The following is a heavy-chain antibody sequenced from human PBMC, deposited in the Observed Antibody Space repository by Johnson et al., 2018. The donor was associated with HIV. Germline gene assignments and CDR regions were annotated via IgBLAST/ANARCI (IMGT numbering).Heavy chain of an antibody. CDR2: ISSSGSSI. Sequence: QVKLVESGGGLVKPGGSLRLSCKASGFTFSDYFMSWIRQAPGKGLECISYISSSGSSIYYTDSLKGRFTISRDNAKNSLYLQMNSLKAEDTGVYYCARDSTPWGGEHVGYAFDLWGRGTLVTISS. V-gene: IGHV3-11*04. CDR1: GFTFSDYF. CDR3: ARDSTPWGGEHVGYAFDL. D-gene: IGHD4-17*01. J-gene: IGHJ3*01.